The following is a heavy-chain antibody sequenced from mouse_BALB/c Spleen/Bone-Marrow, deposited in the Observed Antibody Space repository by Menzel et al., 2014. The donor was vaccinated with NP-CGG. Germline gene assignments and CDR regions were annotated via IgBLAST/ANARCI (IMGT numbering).Heavy chain of an antibody. CDR3: ARGELRFDYDESALFAY. J-gene: IGHJ3*01. D-gene: IGHD2-4*01. Sequence: QVQLKQSGAELMKPGASVKISCMATGYTFSSYWIEWVKQRPGHGLEWIGEILPGSGSTNYSEKFKGKATFTADTPSNTAYMQLSSLTSEDSAVYYCARGELRFDYDESALFAYWGQGTLFTVSA. CDR2: ILPGSGST. CDR1: GYTFSSYW. V-gene: IGHV1-9*01.